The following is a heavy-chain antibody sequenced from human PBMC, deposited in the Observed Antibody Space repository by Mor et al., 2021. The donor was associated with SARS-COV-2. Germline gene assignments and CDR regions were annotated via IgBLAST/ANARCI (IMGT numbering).Heavy chain of an antibody. Sequence: IGRIYTSGSTNTKSSLKSRVTMSVDTSKNQFSLKLSSVTAADTAVYYCARTPYFGMDVWGLGTTVTVSS. J-gene: IGHJ6*02. V-gene: IGHV4-4*07. CDR2: IYTSGST. CDR3: ARTPYFGMDV. D-gene: IGHD2-15*01.